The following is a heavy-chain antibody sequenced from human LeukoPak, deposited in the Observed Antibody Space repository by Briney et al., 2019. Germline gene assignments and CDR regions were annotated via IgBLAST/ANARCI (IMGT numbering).Heavy chain of an antibody. V-gene: IGHV4-4*07. Sequence: SETLSLTCTVSGGSISSYYWSWIRQPAGKGLEWIGRIYTSGSTNYNPSLKSRVTMSVDTSKNQFSLTLSSVTAADTAVYYCASEAHRGGGFDSWGQGTQVTVSS. CDR1: GGSISSYY. CDR3: ASEAHRGGGFDS. D-gene: IGHD3-16*01. CDR2: IYTSGST. J-gene: IGHJ4*02.